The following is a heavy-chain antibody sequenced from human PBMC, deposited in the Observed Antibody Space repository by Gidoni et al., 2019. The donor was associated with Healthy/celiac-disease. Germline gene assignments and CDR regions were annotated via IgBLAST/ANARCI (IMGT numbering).Heavy chain of an antibody. CDR1: GFTFSSYA. V-gene: IGHV3-23*01. CDR2: ISGSGGST. D-gene: IGHD3-22*01. CDR3: LGSSGYYGGGDY. J-gene: IGHJ4*02. Sequence: EVQLLESGGGLVQPGGSLRLSCAASGFTFSSYAMSWVRQAPGKGLEWVSAISGSGGSTYYADSVKGRFTISRDNSKNTLYLQMNSLRAEDTAVYYCLGSSGYYGGGDYWGQGTLVTVSS.